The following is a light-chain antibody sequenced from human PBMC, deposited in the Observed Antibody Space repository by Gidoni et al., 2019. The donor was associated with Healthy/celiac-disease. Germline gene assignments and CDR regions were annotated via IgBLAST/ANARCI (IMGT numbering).Light chain of an antibody. J-gene: IGLJ1*01. CDR2: EVS. CDR1: SSDVGGYNY. Sequence: QSALTQPASPGQSITISCTGTSSDVGGYNYVSWYQQHPGKAPKLMIYEVSNRPSGVSNRFSGSKSGNTASLTISGLQAEDEADYYCSSYTSSSTLYVFGTGTKVTVL. CDR3: SSYTSSSTLYV. V-gene: IGLV2-14*01.